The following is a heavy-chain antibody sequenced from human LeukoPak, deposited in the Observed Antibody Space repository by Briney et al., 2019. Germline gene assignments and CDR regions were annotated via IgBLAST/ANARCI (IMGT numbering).Heavy chain of an antibody. CDR2: IYYSGST. CDR3: ARGRSAYSSSWYGGGYYFDY. Sequence: SETLSLTCTVSGGSISSYYWSWIRQPPGKGLEWIGYIYYSGSTNYNPSLKSRVTVSVDTSKNQFSLKLSSVTAADTAVYYCARGRSAYSSSWYGGGYYFDYWGQGTLVTVSS. CDR1: GGSISSYY. J-gene: IGHJ4*02. V-gene: IGHV4-59*01. D-gene: IGHD6-13*01.